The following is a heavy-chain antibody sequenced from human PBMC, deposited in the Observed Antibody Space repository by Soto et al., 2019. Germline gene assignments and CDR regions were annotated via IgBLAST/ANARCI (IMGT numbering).Heavy chain of an antibody. D-gene: IGHD2-15*01. CDR2: IYPSGST. J-gene: IGHJ4*02. Sequence: PSETLSLTCTVSGGSITNYYWAWIRQPAGKGLEWIGRIYPSGSTNYNPSLKSRVTMSVDTSKNQLSLKLSSVTAADTAVYYCARDETVLGFDYWGQGTLVTVSS. CDR1: GGSITNYY. V-gene: IGHV4-4*07. CDR3: ARDETVLGFDY.